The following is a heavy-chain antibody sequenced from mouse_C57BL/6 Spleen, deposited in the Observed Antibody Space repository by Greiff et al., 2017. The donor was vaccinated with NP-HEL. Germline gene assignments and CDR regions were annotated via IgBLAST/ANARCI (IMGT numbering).Heavy chain of an antibody. V-gene: IGHV5-16*01. J-gene: IGHJ2*01. CDR1: GFTFSDYY. CDR2: INYDGSST. CDR3: AREGLRRGYFDY. Sequence: EVMLVESEGGLVQPGSSMKLSCTASGFTFSDYYMAWVRQVPEKGLEWVANINYDGSSTYYLDSLKSRFIISRDNAKNILYLQMSSLKSEDTATYYCAREGLRRGYFDYWGQGTTLTVSS. D-gene: IGHD2-2*01.